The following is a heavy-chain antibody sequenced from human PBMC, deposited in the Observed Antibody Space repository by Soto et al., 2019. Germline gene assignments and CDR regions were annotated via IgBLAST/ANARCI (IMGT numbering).Heavy chain of an antibody. Sequence: EVRLLGSGADLVKPGGSLRLSCEDSGFTFNNFAISWVRQSPGKGLEWVSTISSDGDLRHYAESVKGRFTISRDNSKGSLLRQKYTPTSAATTLYFWHKVRPRFLVILTGATAFAPWCQATLVTVSS. CDR1: GFTFNNFA. CDR3: HKVRPRFLVILTGATAFAP. D-gene: IGHD3-9*01. J-gene: IGHJ5*02. V-gene: IGHV3-23*01. CDR2: ISSDGDLR.